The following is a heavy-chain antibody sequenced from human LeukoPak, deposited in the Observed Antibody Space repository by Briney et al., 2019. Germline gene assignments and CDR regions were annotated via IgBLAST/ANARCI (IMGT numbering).Heavy chain of an antibody. J-gene: IGHJ3*01. CDR2: INPNSGGT. Sequence: GASVKVSCKASGYTFTGYYMHWVRQAPGQGLEWMGWINPNSGGTNYAQKFQGRVTMTRDTSISTAYMELSRLRSDDTAVYYCARDPTIFGVVVGFDVWGQGTMVTVSS. D-gene: IGHD3-3*01. V-gene: IGHV1-2*02. CDR1: GYTFTGYY. CDR3: ARDPTIFGVVVGFDV.